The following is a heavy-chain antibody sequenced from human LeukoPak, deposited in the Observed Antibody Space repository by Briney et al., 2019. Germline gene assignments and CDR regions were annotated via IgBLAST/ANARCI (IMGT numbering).Heavy chain of an antibody. D-gene: IGHD6-13*01. J-gene: IGHJ4*02. CDR2: INPNSGGT. Sequence: ASVKVSCKASGYTFTGYYMHWVRQAPGQGLEWMGWINPNSGGTNYAQKFQGRVTMTRDTSISTAYMELSRLRSDDTAVYYCARSGIAAAGKYYFDYWGQGTLVTVSS. CDR1: GYTFTGYY. CDR3: ARSGIAAAGKYYFDY. V-gene: IGHV1-2*02.